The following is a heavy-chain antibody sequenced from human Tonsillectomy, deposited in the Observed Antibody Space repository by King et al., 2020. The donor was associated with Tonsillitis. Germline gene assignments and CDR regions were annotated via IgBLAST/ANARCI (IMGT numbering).Heavy chain of an antibody. CDR1: GGSISSSY. J-gene: IGHJ4*02. Sequence: QLQESGPGLVKPSETLSLTCTVSGGSISSSYWSWIRQPPGKGLEWIGYIYSSGTTKYNPSLKSRVTISLDMSNNQFSLTLSSVTTTDTAVYYCAGGDPSGSYWYYFDYWGQGTLVTVSS. D-gene: IGHD1-26*01. CDR2: IYSSGTT. CDR3: AGGDPSGSYWYYFDY. V-gene: IGHV4-59*01.